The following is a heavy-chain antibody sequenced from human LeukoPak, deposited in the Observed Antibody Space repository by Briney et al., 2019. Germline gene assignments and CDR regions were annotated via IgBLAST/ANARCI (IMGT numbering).Heavy chain of an antibody. V-gene: IGHV4-38-2*02. D-gene: IGHD6-13*01. CDR2: IYHSGST. J-gene: IGHJ5*02. CDR3: ARDHSTWYSGVYNWFDP. Sequence: SETPSLTCSVSHNSISNGYYWGWIRQPPGKGLEWIGNIYHSGSTYYNPSLKSRVTMSVDTSKNQFSLKLSSVTAADTAVYYCARDHSTWYSGVYNWFDPWGPGTLVTVSS. CDR1: HNSISNGYY.